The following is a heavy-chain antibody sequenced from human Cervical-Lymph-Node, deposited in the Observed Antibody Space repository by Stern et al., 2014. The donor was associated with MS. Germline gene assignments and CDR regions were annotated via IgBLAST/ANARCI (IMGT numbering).Heavy chain of an antibody. J-gene: IGHJ4*02. CDR1: GGSISTDGYY. D-gene: IGHD6-13*01. CDR2: IYYSGST. CDR3: ARDDRGSSWYRFDF. V-gene: IGHV4-31*03. Sequence: KESGPGVAKPSQTLSLTCTVSGGSISTDGYYWTWIRQHPGKGLEWIGYIYYSGSTYYNPSLKSRVTMSLDTSKNQFSLNLSSVTAADTAIYYCARDDRGSSWYRFDFWGQGTLVTVSS.